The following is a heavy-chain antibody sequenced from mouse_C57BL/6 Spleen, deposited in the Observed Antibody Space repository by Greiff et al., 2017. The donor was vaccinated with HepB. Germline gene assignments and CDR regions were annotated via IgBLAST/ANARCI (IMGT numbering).Heavy chain of an antibody. J-gene: IGHJ2*01. CDR1: GYTFTDYY. D-gene: IGHD4-1*01. CDR3: ARLGWPY. V-gene: IGHV1-26*01. Sequence: EVQLQQSGPELVKPGASVKISCKASGYTFTDYYMNWVKQSHGKSLEWIGDINPNNGGTSYNQKFKGKATLTVDKSSSTAYMELRSLTSEDSAVYYCARLGWPYWGQGTTLTVSS. CDR2: INPNNGGT.